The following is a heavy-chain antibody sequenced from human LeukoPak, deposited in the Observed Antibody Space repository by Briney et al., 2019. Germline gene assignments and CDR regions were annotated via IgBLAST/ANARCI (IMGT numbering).Heavy chain of an antibody. D-gene: IGHD6-13*01. CDR1: GFTFSSYS. V-gene: IGHV3-48*01. J-gene: IGHJ6*02. CDR2: ISSSSSTI. CDR3: AIAAAGIYYYGMDV. Sequence: GRSLRLSCAASGFTFSSYSMNWVRQAPGKGLEWVSYISSSSSTIYYADSVKGRFTISRDNAKNSLYLQMNSLRAEDTAVYYCAIAAAGIYYYGMDVWGQGTTVTVSS.